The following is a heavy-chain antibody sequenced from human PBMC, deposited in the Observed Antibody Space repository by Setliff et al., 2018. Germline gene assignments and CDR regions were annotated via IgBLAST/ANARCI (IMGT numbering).Heavy chain of an antibody. V-gene: IGHV4-59*01. CDR2: VYYSGAA. CDR3: ARGGTFRYFDY. CDR1: GGSFSTYY. D-gene: IGHD5-12*01. Sequence: SETLSLTCTVSGGSFSTYYWSWIRQAPGKGLEWIGHVYYSGAANYNPFLKSRVTVSVDTSKNQFSLRLISVTAADTAVYYCARGGTFRYFDYWGQGTPVTVSS. J-gene: IGHJ4*02.